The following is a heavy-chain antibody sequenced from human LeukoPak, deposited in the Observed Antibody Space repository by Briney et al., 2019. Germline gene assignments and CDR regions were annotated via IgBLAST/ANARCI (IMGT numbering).Heavy chain of an antibody. D-gene: IGHD1-20*01. CDR3: ARESITGHRDFDY. CDR2: ISSSSSYI. CDR1: GFTFSSYS. J-gene: IGHJ4*02. V-gene: IGHV3-21*01. Sequence: GGSLRLSCAASGFTFSSYSMNWVRQAPGKGLGWVSSISSSSSYIYYADSVKGRFTVSRDNAKNSLYLQMNSLRAGDTAVYYCARESITGHRDFDYWGQGTLVTVSS.